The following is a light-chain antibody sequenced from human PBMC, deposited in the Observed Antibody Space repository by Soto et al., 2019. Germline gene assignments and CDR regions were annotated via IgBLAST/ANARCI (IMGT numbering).Light chain of an antibody. CDR1: QSVSSN. CDR2: DAS. J-gene: IGKJ5*01. Sequence: EIVMTQSPATLSVSPGERVTLSFRASQSVSSNLAWYQQKPCQAPRLLVYDASTSAPGIPTRFSGSGSGTEFTLTISSLQYEDFAVHYCQQYNNWHPNTFGQGTRLEIK. V-gene: IGKV3-15*01. CDR3: QQYNNWHPNT.